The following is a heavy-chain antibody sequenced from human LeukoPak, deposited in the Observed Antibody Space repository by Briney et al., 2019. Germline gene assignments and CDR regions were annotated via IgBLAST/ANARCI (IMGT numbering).Heavy chain of an antibody. CDR1: GFTFSSYW. D-gene: IGHD3-3*01. CDR2: IKKDGSEK. J-gene: IGHJ4*02. V-gene: IGHV3-7*01. CDR3: AREPNDFWSGYPDYFDY. Sequence: GGSLRLSCAASGFTFSSYWMSWVRQAPGKGLEWVANIKKDGSEKYYVDSVKGRFTISRDNAKTSLYLQMNSLRAEDTAVYYCAREPNDFWSGYPDYFDYWGQGTLVTVSS.